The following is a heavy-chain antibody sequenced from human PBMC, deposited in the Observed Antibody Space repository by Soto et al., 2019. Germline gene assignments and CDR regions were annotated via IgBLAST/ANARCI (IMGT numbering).Heavy chain of an antibody. CDR2: IVSSSSYI. V-gene: IGHV3-11*06. CDR1: GFTFSDYY. Sequence: GGSLRLSCAASGFTFSDYYMSWIRQAPGKGLEWVSSIVSSSSYINYADSVKGRFTISRDNAKNSLYLEMNSLRAEDTAVYYCARLRASTWYMGGYLDYWGQGTLVTVSS. CDR3: ARLRASTWYMGGYLDY. D-gene: IGHD6-13*01. J-gene: IGHJ4*02.